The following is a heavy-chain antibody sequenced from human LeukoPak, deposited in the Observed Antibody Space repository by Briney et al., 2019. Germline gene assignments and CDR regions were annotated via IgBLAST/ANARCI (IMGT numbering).Heavy chain of an antibody. CDR2: IRYDGSNK. V-gene: IGHV3-30*02. CDR3: ARDYDFWSGYYSPTRGYFGY. J-gene: IGHJ4*02. CDR1: GFTFSGSG. D-gene: IGHD3-3*01. Sequence: GGSLRLSCAASGFTFSGSGMHWVRKAPGKGLEWVTFIRYDGSNKYYTDSVKGRCTISRDNSKNTLYLQMDSLRAEDTAVYYCARDYDFWSGYYSPTRGYFGYWGQGTLVTVSS.